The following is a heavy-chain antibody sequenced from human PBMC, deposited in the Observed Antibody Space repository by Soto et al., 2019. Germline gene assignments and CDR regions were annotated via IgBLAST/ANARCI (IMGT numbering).Heavy chain of an antibody. J-gene: IGHJ3*02. D-gene: IGHD6-19*01. CDR1: GFTFSNAW. CDR2: IKSKTDGGTT. V-gene: IGHV3-15*01. CDR3: TLDSSGWYKNAFDI. Sequence: GGSLRLSCAASGFTFSNAWMSWVRQAPGKGLEWVGRIKSKTDGGTTDYAAPVKGRFTISRDDSKNTLYLQMNSLKTEDTAVYYCTLDSSGWYKNAFDIWGQGTMVTVSS.